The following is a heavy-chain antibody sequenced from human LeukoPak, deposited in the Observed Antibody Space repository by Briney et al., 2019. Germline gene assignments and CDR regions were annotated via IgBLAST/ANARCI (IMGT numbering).Heavy chain of an antibody. CDR3: AKDSLGATGAFDI. J-gene: IGHJ3*02. V-gene: IGHV3-23*01. CDR2: IRGSGGTT. D-gene: IGHD1-26*01. Sequence: GGSLRLSCAASGFTFSSYAMYWVRQAPGKGLEWVSTIRGSGGTTYYADSVKGRFTISRDNSKNTLYLQMNSLRAEDTAVYYCAKDSLGATGAFDIWGQGTMVTVS. CDR1: GFTFSSYA.